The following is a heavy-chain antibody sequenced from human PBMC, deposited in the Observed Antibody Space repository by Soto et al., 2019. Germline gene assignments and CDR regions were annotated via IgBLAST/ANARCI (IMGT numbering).Heavy chain of an antibody. Sequence: GESLKISCKGSGYSFTIYWIGWVRQMPGKGLEWMGIIYPGDSDTRYSPSFQGQVTISADKSISTAYLQWSSLKASDTAMYYCARSGRFGELLKRPYYYYGMDVWGQGTTVTAP. CDR2: IYPGDSDT. J-gene: IGHJ6*02. CDR3: ARSGRFGELLKRPYYYYGMDV. V-gene: IGHV5-51*01. D-gene: IGHD3-10*01. CDR1: GYSFTIYW.